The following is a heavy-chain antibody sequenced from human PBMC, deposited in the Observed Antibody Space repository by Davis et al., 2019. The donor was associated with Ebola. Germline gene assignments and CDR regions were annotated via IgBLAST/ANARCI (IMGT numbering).Heavy chain of an antibody. CDR1: AYIFTTYT. CDR3: ARGLHSTMIVVVIKPPWFDP. Sequence: ASVLVSCNASAYIFTTYTMNCVRHAIAQALEWMGWMNPNSVNTGHAQKFQGRVTMTRNTSISTAYMELSSLRSEDTAVYYCARGLHSTMIVVVIKPPWFDPWGQGTLVTVSS. V-gene: IGHV1-8*02. J-gene: IGHJ5*02. D-gene: IGHD3-22*01. CDR2: MNPNSVNT.